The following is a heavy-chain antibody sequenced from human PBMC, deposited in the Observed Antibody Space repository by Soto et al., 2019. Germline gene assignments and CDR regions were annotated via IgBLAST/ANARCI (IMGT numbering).Heavy chain of an antibody. D-gene: IGHD1-26*01. CDR1: GYTFTTYT. CDR3: ARKQPGFQIGWAWALDI. V-gene: IGHV1-3*01. CDR2: INPGNGDT. J-gene: IGHJ3*02. Sequence: QVQLVQSGAEVKKPGASVKVSCRASGYTFTTYTLLWVRQAPGQRLEWIAWINPGNGDTKYSQNFQDRVTATRDTSASTAYMEMSSLRSEDTATYYCARKQPGFQIGWAWALDIWGQGTMVTVSS.